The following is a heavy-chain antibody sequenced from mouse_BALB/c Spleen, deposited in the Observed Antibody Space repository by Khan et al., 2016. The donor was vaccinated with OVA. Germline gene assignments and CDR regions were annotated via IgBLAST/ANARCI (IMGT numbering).Heavy chain of an antibody. CDR1: GYTYTSYV. CDR3: ARWGIKTGFAY. D-gene: IGHD2-4*01. J-gene: IGHJ3*01. V-gene: IGHV1S136*01. Sequence: EVQLQQSGPELVKPGASVKMSCKASGYTYTSYVMHWVKQKPGQGLEWIGYINPYNDGTKYDEKFKGKATLISDKSSSTAYMELSSLTSEDSAVYYCARWGIKTGFAYWGQGTLVTVSA. CDR2: INPYNDGT.